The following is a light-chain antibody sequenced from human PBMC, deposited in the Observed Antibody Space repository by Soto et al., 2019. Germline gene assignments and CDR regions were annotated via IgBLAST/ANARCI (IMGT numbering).Light chain of an antibody. CDR2: GNR. Sequence: QSVLTQPPSVSGAPGQRVTISCTGNSSNLGAGYDVHWYQQLPGAAPKLVIFGNRNRPSGVPERFSGSKSGTSASLAITGLQAEDEAYYYCCSYAGSNTVIFGGGTKVTVL. CDR1: SSNLGAGYD. V-gene: IGLV1-40*01. J-gene: IGLJ2*01. CDR3: CSYAGSNTVI.